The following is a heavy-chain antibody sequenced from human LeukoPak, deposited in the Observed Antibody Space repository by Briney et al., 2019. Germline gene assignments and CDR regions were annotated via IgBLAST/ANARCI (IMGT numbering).Heavy chain of an antibody. CDR1: GGSISSGSYY. D-gene: IGHD4-23*01. CDR2: SYTSGGT. V-gene: IGHV4-61*02. CDR3: ARAVLNYGGNPHYFDY. Sequence: NPSETLSLTCTVSGGSISSGSYYWSWIPQPAGKGLEWIGRSYTSGGTNYNPSLKSRVTISVDTSKNQFSLKLSSVTAADTAVYYCARAVLNYGGNPHYFDYWGQGTLVTVSS. J-gene: IGHJ4*02.